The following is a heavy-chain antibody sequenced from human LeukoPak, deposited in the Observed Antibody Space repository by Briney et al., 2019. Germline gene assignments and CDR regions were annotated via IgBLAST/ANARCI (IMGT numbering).Heavy chain of an antibody. CDR2: IYTSGST. J-gene: IGHJ4*02. Sequence: SETLSLTCTVSGGSISSYYWSWIRQPPGKGLEWIGYIYTSGSTNYNPSLKSRVTISVDTSKNQFSLKLSSVTAADTAVYYCARQRTVLDYWGQGTLVTVSS. V-gene: IGHV4-4*09. CDR1: GGSISSYY. CDR3: ARQRTVLDY. D-gene: IGHD4-17*01.